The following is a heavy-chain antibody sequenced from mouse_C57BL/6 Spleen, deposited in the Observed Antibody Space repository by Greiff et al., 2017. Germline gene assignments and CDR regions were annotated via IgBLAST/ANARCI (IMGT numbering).Heavy chain of an antibody. CDR3: ARGSNPPAYYAMDY. Sequence: EVKLMESGGGLVKPGGSLKLSCAASRFTFSSYAMSWVRQTPEKRLEWVATISDGGSYTYYPDNVKGRFTISRDNAKNNLYLQMSHLKSEDTAMYYCARGSNPPAYYAMDYWGQGTSVTVSS. V-gene: IGHV5-4*03. D-gene: IGHD2-5*01. CDR1: RFTFSSYA. CDR2: ISDGGSYT. J-gene: IGHJ4*01.